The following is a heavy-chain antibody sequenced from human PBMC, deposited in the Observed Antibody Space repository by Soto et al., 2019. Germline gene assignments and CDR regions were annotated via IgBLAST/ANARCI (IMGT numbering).Heavy chain of an antibody. CDR1: GFTFSIYW. D-gene: IGHD2-15*01. J-gene: IGHJ4*02. CDR3: ARGLYCSGGSCYSGPY. CDR2: IQQDGSEK. Sequence: GGSLRLSCAASGFTFSIYWMSWVRQNPGKGLEWVANIQQDGSEKYYVDSVKGRFTISRDNAKNSLYLQMNSLRAEDTAVYYSARGLYCSGGSCYSGPYWGQGTLVTVSS. V-gene: IGHV3-7*04.